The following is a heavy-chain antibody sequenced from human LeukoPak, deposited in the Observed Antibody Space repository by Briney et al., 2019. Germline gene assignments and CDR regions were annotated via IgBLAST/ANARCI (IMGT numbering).Heavy chain of an antibody. J-gene: IGHJ4*02. V-gene: IGHV4-61*02. CDR1: GGSISSGSYY. D-gene: IGHD2-21*01. CDR3: AIHSAMGSHDY. Sequence: SETLSLTCTVSGGSISSGSYYWSWIRQPAGKGLEWIGRIYTSGSTNYNPSLKSRVTISVDTSKNQFSLKLSSVTAADTAVYYWAIHSAMGSHDYWGQGTLVTVSS. CDR2: IYTSGST.